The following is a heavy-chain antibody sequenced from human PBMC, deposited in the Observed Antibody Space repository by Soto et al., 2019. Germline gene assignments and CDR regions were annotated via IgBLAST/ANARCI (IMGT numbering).Heavy chain of an antibody. CDR3: ARDQFRWLQFGGVDY. V-gene: IGHV1-18*01. J-gene: IGHJ4*02. D-gene: IGHD5-12*01. Sequence: QVQLVQSGAEVKKPGASVKVSCKASGYTFTSYGISWVRQAPGQGLEWMGWISAYNGNTNYAQKLQGRVTMTTDTPTSTAYMELRSLRSDDTAVYYCARDQFRWLQFGGVDYWGQGTLVTVSS. CDR2: ISAYNGNT. CDR1: GYTFTSYG.